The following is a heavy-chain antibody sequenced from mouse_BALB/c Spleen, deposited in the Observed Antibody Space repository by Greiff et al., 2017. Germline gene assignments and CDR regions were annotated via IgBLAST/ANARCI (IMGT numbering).Heavy chain of an antibody. CDR3: TRGYYGSFDY. Sequence: EVQGVESGTVLARPGASVKMSCKASGYSFTSYWMHWVKQRPGQGLEWIGAIYPGNSDTSYNQKFKGKAKLTAVTSASTAYMELSSLTNEDSAVYYCTRGYYGSFDYWGQGTTLTVSS. D-gene: IGHD1-1*01. V-gene: IGHV1-5*01. CDR2: IYPGNSDT. CDR1: GYSFTSYW. J-gene: IGHJ2*01.